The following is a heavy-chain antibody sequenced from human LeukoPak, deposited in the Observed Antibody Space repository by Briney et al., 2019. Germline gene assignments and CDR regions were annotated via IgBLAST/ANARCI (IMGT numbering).Heavy chain of an antibody. CDR1: GFSLSTRGVG. J-gene: IGHJ4*02. CDR3: AHSRPPYYDFWSGLGGYFDY. Sequence: SGPTLVKPTQTLTLTCTFSGFSLSTRGVGVGWIRQPPGKALEWLALIYWNDDKRYSPSLKSRLTITKDTSKNQVVLTMTNMDPVDTATYYCAHSRPPYYDFWSGLGGYFDYWGQGTLVTVSS. D-gene: IGHD3-3*01. V-gene: IGHV2-5*01. CDR2: IYWNDDK.